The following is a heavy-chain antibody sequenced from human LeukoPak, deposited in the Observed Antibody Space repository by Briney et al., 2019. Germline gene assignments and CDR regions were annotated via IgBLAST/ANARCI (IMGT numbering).Heavy chain of an antibody. CDR1: GYTFTGYY. Sequence: ASVKVSCKASGYTFTGYYMHWVRQAPGQGLEWMGWIDPNSGGTNYAQKFQGRVTMTRDTSISTAYMELSRLRSDDTAVYYCARVGSAGLSRDAFDIWGQGTMVTVSS. J-gene: IGHJ3*02. CDR2: IDPNSGGT. D-gene: IGHD3-16*01. V-gene: IGHV1-2*02. CDR3: ARVGSAGLSRDAFDI.